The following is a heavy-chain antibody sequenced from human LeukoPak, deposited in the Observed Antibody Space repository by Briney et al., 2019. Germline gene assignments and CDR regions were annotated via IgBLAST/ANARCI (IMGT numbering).Heavy chain of an antibody. D-gene: IGHD3-22*01. Sequence: ASVKVSCKASGYTFTSYYMHWVRQAPGQGPEWMGIINPSGGSTRYAQKFQGRVTITRDMSTSTAYMELSSLRSEDTAVYYCAADQVADSSGGNWFDPWGQGTLVTVSS. CDR1: GYTFTSYY. CDR3: AADQVADSSGGNWFDP. V-gene: IGHV1-46*01. J-gene: IGHJ5*02. CDR2: INPSGGST.